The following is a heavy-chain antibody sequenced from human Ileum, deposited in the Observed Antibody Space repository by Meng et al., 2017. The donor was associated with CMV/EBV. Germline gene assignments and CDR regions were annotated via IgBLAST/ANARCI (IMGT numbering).Heavy chain of an antibody. V-gene: IGHV1-69*04. D-gene: IGHD1-26*01. CDR2: IIPVSDKT. CDR1: GSTFSNSA. CDR3: AGGLGGTIDY. J-gene: IGHJ4*02. Sequence: SVKVSCKASGSTFSNSATSWVRQAPGQGLEWMGNIIPVSDKTNYAQKFQGRVTITADRSTNTAYMELSSLRSDYTARYYCAGGLGGTIDYWGQGTQVTVSS.